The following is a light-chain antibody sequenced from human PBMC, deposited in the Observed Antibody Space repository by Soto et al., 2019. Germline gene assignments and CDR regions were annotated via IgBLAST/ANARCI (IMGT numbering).Light chain of an antibody. CDR1: SNDVGGYDL. CDR2: EAN. CDR3: CSFAGGAIFV. V-gene: IGLV2-23*02. J-gene: IGLJ2*01. Sequence: QSVLTQHASVSGSPGQSITISCTGTSNDVGGYDLVSWYQHHPGKAPTLIIFEANKRPSGVSDRFSGSKSGNTASLTISALRTEDEADYSCCSFAGGAIFVFGGGTKLTVL.